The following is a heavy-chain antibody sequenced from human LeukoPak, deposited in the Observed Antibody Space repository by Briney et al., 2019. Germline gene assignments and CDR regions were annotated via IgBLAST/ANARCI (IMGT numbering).Heavy chain of an antibody. CDR2: INQDDSVK. CDR3: ARDPGSSAFDY. V-gene: IGHV3-7*01. CDR1: GFNFSNYW. J-gene: IGHJ4*02. D-gene: IGHD5/OR15-5a*01. Sequence: GGSLRLFCTASGFNFSNYWMTWVRQAPGKGLEFVANINQDDSVKNYVESVKGRFTISSAHAENSLHLQMNSLRAEDTAVYYCARDPGSSAFDYWGQGTLVTVSP.